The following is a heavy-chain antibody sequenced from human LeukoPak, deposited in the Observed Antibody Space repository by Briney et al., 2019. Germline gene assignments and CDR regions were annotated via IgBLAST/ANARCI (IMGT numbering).Heavy chain of an antibody. J-gene: IGHJ4*02. CDR3: AKDLEDTSSPFDY. CDR2: ISYDGSNK. V-gene: IGHV3-30-3*01. Sequence: GGSLRLSCAASGFTFSSYAMHWVRQAPGKGLEWVAVISYDGSNKYYADSVKGRFTISRDNSKNTLYLQMNSLRAEDTAVYYCAKDLEDTSSPFDYWGQGTLVTVSS. CDR1: GFTFSSYA. D-gene: IGHD6-6*01.